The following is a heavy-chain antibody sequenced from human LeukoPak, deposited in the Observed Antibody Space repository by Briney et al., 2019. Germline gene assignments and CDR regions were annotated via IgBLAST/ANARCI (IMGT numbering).Heavy chain of an antibody. Sequence: SETLSLTCAVYGGSFSGYYWSWIRQPPGKGLEWIGEINHSGSTNYNPSLKRRVTISVDTSKNQFSLKLSSVTAADTAVYYCASVLRGYSYGYSVRAFDIWGQGTMVTVSS. CDR3: ASVLRGYSYGYSVRAFDI. J-gene: IGHJ3*02. CDR1: GGSFSGYY. CDR2: INHSGST. V-gene: IGHV4-34*01. D-gene: IGHD5-18*01.